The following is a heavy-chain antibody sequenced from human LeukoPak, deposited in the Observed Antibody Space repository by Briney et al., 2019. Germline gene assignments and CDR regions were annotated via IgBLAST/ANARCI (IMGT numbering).Heavy chain of an antibody. CDR3: ARDLHRVVVRGVPHYYYYMDV. J-gene: IGHJ6*03. Sequence: ASVKVSCKASGYTFTSYGISWVRQAPGQGLEWMGWISTYNGNTNYAQKLQGRVTMTTDTSTSTAYMDLRSLRSDDTAVYYCARDLHRVVVRGVPHYYYYMDVWGKGTAVTISS. CDR1: GYTFTSYG. V-gene: IGHV1-18*01. CDR2: ISTYNGNT. D-gene: IGHD3-10*01.